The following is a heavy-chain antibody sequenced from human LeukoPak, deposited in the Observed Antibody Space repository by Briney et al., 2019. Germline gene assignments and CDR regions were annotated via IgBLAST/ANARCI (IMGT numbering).Heavy chain of an antibody. V-gene: IGHV4-59*08. D-gene: IGHD5-24*01. J-gene: IGHJ4*02. CDR1: GGSISSYY. CDR2: IYYSGST. Sequence: SETLSLTCTVSGGSISSYYWSWIRRPPGKGLEWIGYIYYSGSTNYNPSLKSRVTISVDTSKNQFSLKLSSVTAADTAVYYCARAGYNFDYWGQGTLVTVSS. CDR3: ARAGYNFDY.